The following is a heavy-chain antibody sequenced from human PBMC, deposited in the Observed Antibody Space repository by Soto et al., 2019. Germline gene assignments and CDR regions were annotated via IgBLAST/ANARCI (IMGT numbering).Heavy chain of an antibody. CDR3: ARDVRKEWLSTPDASDV. CDR1: GASVSSGGYH. Sequence: QVQLQESGPGLVKASQTLFLTCTVSGASVSSGGYHWTWISQHPGKGLEWIGCSYYRGSTSYNPSLRSRVSKSVHTSRNKCYLKLTSMTAADTAAYYCARDVRKEWLSTPDASDVWGQGTKVTVSS. V-gene: IGHV4-31*03. J-gene: IGHJ3*01. CDR2: SYYRGST. D-gene: IGHD3-3*01.